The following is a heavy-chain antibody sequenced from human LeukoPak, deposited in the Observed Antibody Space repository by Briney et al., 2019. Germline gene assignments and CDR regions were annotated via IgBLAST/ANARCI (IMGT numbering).Heavy chain of an antibody. CDR1: GGSISSRDHY. CDR2: IFYSGST. Sequence: PSETLSLTCSVSGGSISSRDHYWSWIRQHPGKGLGWLGYIFYSGSTHYNPSLKSRVTISVDPSKNQFSLKLSSVTAADTAVYYCARALYYSSGYFFFDYWGQGILVTVSS. J-gene: IGHJ4*02. V-gene: IGHV4-31*03. D-gene: IGHD3-22*01. CDR3: ARALYYSSGYFFFDY.